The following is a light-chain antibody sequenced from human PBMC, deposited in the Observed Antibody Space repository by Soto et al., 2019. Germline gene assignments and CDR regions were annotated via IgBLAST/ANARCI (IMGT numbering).Light chain of an antibody. V-gene: IGKV1-5*01. Sequence: DIQMTQSPSTLSASVGDRVTITCRASQSISSWLAWYQQKPGKAPKLLIYDASSLESGVPSRFSGSGSGTEFTLTISSLQPEDVATYYCLQLNTYPWTFGQGTKVEIK. CDR3: LQLNTYPWT. CDR2: DAS. CDR1: QSISSW. J-gene: IGKJ1*01.